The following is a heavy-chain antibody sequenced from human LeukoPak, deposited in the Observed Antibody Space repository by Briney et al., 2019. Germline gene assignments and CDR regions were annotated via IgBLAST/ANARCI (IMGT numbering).Heavy chain of an antibody. CDR2: IRQDGSEK. D-gene: IGHD4-17*01. CDR3: VRESRSVTSY. J-gene: IGHJ4*02. Sequence: PGGSLRLSCAASGFTFSNYWMSWVRQAPGKGLEWVANIRQDGSEKQYVDSVKGRFTISRDNAKNSLYLQMNSLRAEDMAVFFCVRESRSVTSYWGQGTLVTVSS. V-gene: IGHV3-7*01. CDR1: GFTFSNYW.